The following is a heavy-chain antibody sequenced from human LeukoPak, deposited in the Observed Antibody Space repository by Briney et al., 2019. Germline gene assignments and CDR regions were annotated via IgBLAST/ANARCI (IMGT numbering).Heavy chain of an antibody. D-gene: IGHD2-2*01. Sequence: GGSLRLSCAASGFTFSSYGMHWVRQAPGKGLEWVAFIRYDGSNKYYADSVKGRFIIYRDNSKNTLYLQMNSLRAEGTAVYYCAKDLFDIVVVPAAMLTPAIDGNWFDPWGQGTLVTVSS. CDR2: IRYDGSNK. V-gene: IGHV3-30*02. J-gene: IGHJ5*02. CDR3: AKDLFDIVVVPAAMLTPAIDGNWFDP. CDR1: GFTFSSYG.